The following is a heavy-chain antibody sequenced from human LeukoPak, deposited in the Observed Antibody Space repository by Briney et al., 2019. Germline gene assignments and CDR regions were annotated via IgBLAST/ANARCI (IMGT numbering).Heavy chain of an antibody. D-gene: IGHD3/OR15-3a*01. CDR2: ISSSSSYI. J-gene: IGHJ3*02. Sequence: GGSLRLSCAASGFTFSSYSMNWVRQAPGKGLEWASSISSSSSYIYYADSVKGRFTISRDNAKNSLYLQMNSLRAEDTAVYYCARDSSDDLDAFDIWGQGTMVTVSS. CDR1: GFTFSSYS. V-gene: IGHV3-21*01. CDR3: ARDSSDDLDAFDI.